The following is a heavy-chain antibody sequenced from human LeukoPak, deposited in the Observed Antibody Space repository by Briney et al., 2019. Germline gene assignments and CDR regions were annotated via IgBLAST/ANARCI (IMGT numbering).Heavy chain of an antibody. V-gene: IGHV3-64*02. CDR2: ISSNGGST. Sequence: PGGSLRLSCAASGFTFSDYAMHWVRQAPGKGLEYVSVISSNGGSTYYADSVKGRFTISRDNSKNTLYLQMGSLRAEDMAVYYCARAPYYDSSGYSPVYYYGMDVWGQGTTVTVSS. D-gene: IGHD3-22*01. CDR3: ARAPYYDSSGYSPVYYYGMDV. J-gene: IGHJ6*02. CDR1: GFTFSDYA.